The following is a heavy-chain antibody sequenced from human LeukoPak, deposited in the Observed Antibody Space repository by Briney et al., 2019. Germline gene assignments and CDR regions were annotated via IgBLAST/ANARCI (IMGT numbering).Heavy chain of an antibody. CDR1: GGSISSYY. V-gene: IGHV4-59*01. CDR2: IYYSGST. D-gene: IGHD1-1*01. CDR3: ARETRNDAYDY. Sequence: PSETLSLTCTVSGGSISSYYWSWIRQPPGKGLEWIGYIYYSGSTNYNPSLKSRATISVDTSKNQFSLKLSSVTAADTAVYYCARETRNDAYDYWGQGTLVTVSS. J-gene: IGHJ4*02.